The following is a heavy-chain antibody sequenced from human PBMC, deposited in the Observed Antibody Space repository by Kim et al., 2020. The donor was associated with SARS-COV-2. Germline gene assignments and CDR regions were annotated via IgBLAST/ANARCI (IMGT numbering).Heavy chain of an antibody. J-gene: IGHJ4*02. Sequence: GGSLRLSCAASGFTFSSYGMHWVRKAPGKGLEWVAVIWYDGSNKYYADSVKGRFTISRDNSKNTLYLQMNSLRAEDTAVYYCARESYYYDSSGYYYGGAFDYWGQGTLVTVSS. CDR3: ARESYYYDSSGYYYGGAFDY. CDR2: IWYDGSNK. V-gene: IGHV3-33*01. D-gene: IGHD3-22*01. CDR1: GFTFSSYG.